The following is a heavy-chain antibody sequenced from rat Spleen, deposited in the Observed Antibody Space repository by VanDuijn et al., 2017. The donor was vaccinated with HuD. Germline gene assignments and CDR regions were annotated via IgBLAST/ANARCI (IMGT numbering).Heavy chain of an antibody. Sequence: QVQLKESGPGLVQPSQTLSLTCTVPGFSLTNYGVSWVRQPPGKGLEWLGGIWGDGSTNYNSTLKSRLSIARDTSKSQVFLKMNSLQTEDTAIYFCTRPGYGGYGVWGPGTMVTVSS. CDR3: TRPGYGGYGV. CDR2: IWGDGST. D-gene: IGHD1-11*01. V-gene: IGHV2-13*01. CDR1: GFSLTNYG. J-gene: IGHJ1*01.